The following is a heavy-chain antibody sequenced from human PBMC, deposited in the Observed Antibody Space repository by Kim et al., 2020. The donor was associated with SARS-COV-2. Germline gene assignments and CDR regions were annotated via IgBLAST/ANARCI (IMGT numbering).Heavy chain of an antibody. Sequence: GGSLRLSCAASGFTFSRHGMNWVRQAPGKGLEWVADIWYDGSNKYYADSVKGRFTISRDNSKNTLYLQMNSLRAEDTAVYYCARAFEWELCSWGQGTLVTVSS. J-gene: IGHJ5*02. CDR3: ARAFEWELCS. CDR1: GFTFSRHG. CDR2: IWYDGSNK. V-gene: IGHV3-33*01. D-gene: IGHD1-26*01.